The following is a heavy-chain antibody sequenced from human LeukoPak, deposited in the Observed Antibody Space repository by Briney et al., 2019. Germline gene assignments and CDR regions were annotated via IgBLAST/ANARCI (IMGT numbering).Heavy chain of an antibody. CDR3: ARDADQIAAAGNFDY. CDR2: ISAYNGNT. J-gene: IGHJ4*02. V-gene: IGHV1-18*01. CDR1: GYTFTSYG. D-gene: IGHD6-13*01. Sequence: ASVTVSCKASGYTFTSYGISWVRQAPGQGKELKGWISAYNGNTNYAQKLQGRVTMTTDTSTSTAYMELRSLRSDDTAVYYCARDADQIAAAGNFDYWGQGTLVTVSS.